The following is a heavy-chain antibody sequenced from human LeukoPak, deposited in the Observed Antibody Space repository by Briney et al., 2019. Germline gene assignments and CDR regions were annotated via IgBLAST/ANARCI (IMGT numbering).Heavy chain of an antibody. CDR2: IRYDGSNK. Sequence: GGSLRLSCAASGFTFSSYGMHWVRQAPGKGLEWVAFIRYDGSNKYYADSVKGRFTISRDNSKNTLYLHVNSLRPEDTAVYFCARDDLQLVRRLGGTTEYYYYYYMDVWGKGTTVTVSS. CDR3: ARDDLQLVRRLGGTTEYYYYYYMDV. D-gene: IGHD6-13*01. CDR1: GFTFSSYG. J-gene: IGHJ6*03. V-gene: IGHV3-30*02.